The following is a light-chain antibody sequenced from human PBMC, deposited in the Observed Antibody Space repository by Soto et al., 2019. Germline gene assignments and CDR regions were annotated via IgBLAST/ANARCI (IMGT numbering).Light chain of an antibody. CDR1: SSDVGGYDY. CDR2: EVN. J-gene: IGLJ2*01. CDR3: SSYAGSNNVV. V-gene: IGLV2-8*01. Sequence: QSVLTQPPSASGSPGQSVTISCTGTSSDVGGYDYVSWYQQHPGKAPKLMIYEVNKRTSGVPERFSGSKSGNTASLTVSGLQAADEADYYCSSYAGSNNVVFGGGTKLTVL.